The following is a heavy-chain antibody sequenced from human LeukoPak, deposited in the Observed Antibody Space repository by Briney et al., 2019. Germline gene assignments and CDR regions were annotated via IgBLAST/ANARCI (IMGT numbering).Heavy chain of an antibody. V-gene: IGHV4-4*07. CDR3: ARDTGQREVRATGAFDI. J-gene: IGHJ3*02. Sequence: SETLSLTCTVSGGSISSYYWSWIRQPAGKGLEWIGRIYTSGSTNYNPSLKSRVTMSVDTSKNQFSLKLSSVTAADTAVYYCARDTGQREVRATGAFDIWGQGTMVTVSS. CDR1: GGSISSYY. CDR2: IYTSGST. D-gene: IGHD1-26*01.